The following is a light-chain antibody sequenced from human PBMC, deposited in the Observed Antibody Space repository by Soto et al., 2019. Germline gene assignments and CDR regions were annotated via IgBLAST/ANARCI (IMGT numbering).Light chain of an antibody. CDR2: DDS. CDR3: SSYAGTYNLYF. Sequence: SYDLTQPPSVSVAPGQTARITCGGNNIRTKSVHWYQQKPGQAPVLVVCDDSDRPSGVPDRFSGSKSGNTASLTVSGLQAEDEADYYCSSYAGTYNLYFFGTGTKVTVL. V-gene: IGLV3-21*02. J-gene: IGLJ1*01. CDR1: NIRTKS.